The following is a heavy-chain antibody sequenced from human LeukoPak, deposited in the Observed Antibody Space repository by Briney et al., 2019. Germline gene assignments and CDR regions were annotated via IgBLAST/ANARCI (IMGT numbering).Heavy chain of an antibody. Sequence: SETLSLTCTVSGGSISSSGYYWGWIRQPPGKGLEWIGSIYYSGSTYYNPSLKSRVTISVDTSKNQFSLKLSSVTAADTAVYYCALYSSSTLDYYYYMDVWGKGTTVTVSS. CDR3: ALYSSSTLDYYYYMDV. CDR1: GGSISSSGYY. J-gene: IGHJ6*03. D-gene: IGHD6-6*01. CDR2: IYYSGST. V-gene: IGHV4-39*07.